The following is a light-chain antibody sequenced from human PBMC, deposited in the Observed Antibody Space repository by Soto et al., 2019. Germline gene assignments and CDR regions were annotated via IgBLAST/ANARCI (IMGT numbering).Light chain of an antibody. Sequence: SYELTQPPSVSVSPGQTASITCSGDKLGDKYACWYQQKPGQSPVLVIYQDSKRPSGIPERFFGSNSGNTATLTISGTQAMDEADYYCQAWDSITGVFGGGTKLTVL. V-gene: IGLV3-1*01. CDR3: QAWDSITGV. CDR1: KLGDKY. CDR2: QDS. J-gene: IGLJ2*01.